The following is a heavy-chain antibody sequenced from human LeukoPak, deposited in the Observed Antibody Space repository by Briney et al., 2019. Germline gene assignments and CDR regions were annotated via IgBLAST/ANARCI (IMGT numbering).Heavy chain of an antibody. J-gene: IGHJ4*02. V-gene: IGHV3-30-3*01. CDR1: GFTFSNYN. CDR2: ISYDGSNK. Sequence: GGSLRLSCAASGFTFSNYNINWVRQAPGKGLEWVAVISYDGSNKYYADSVKGRFTISRDNSKNTLYIQMNSLRAEDTAVYYCARGVDYWSGYYGGDYWGQGTLVIVSS. D-gene: IGHD3-3*01. CDR3: ARGVDYWSGYYGGDY.